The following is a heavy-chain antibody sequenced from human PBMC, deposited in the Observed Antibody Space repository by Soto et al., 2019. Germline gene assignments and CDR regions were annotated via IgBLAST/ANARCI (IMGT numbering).Heavy chain of an antibody. J-gene: IGHJ6*02. CDR1: GYTFTSYD. CDR2: MNPNSGNT. CDR3: ARGRGFGRGGYYGMDV. V-gene: IGHV1-8*01. Sequence: ASVKVSCKASGYTFTSYDINWVLQATGQGLEWMGWMNPNSGNTGYAQKFQGRVTMTRNTSISTAYMELSSLRSEDTAVYYCARGRGFGRGGYYGMDVWGQGTTVTVSS. D-gene: IGHD1-26*01.